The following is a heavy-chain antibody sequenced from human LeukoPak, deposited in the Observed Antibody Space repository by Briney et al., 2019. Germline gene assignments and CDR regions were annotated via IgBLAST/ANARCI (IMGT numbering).Heavy chain of an antibody. Sequence: GGSLRLSCAASGFTVSSNYMSWVRQAPGKGLEWVSVFYSGGSTYYADSVKGRFTISRDNSKNTLYLQMNSLRAEDTAVYCCARWWLQCFDYWGQGTLVTVSS. CDR2: FYSGGST. J-gene: IGHJ4*02. D-gene: IGHD5-24*01. V-gene: IGHV3-53*01. CDR3: ARWWLQCFDY. CDR1: GFTVSSNY.